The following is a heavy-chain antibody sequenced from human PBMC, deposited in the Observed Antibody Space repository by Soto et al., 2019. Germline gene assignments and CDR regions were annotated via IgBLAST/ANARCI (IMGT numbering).Heavy chain of an antibody. CDR3: ATRMILVA. CDR1: ESSFTTYW. D-gene: IGHD2-15*01. CDR2: IDPDDSQT. J-gene: IGHJ4*02. V-gene: IGHV5-10-1*01. Sequence: PGESLKSSCQVSESSFTTYWINWVRQVPGKGLGWLGRIDPDDSQTNYSPSFRGHVTISADKSVNTAYLQWDSLKVSDTAMYYCATRMILVAWGQGTLVTVSS.